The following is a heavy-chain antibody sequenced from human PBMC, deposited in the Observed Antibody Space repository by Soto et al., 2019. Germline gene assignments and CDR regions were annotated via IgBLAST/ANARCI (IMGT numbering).Heavy chain of an antibody. D-gene: IGHD6-19*01. CDR2: IYYSGSV. CDR1: SDSIIRSHW. CDR3: ARVESYSSGWYGSYYFDY. V-gene: IGHV4-4*02. Sequence: SETLSLTCAVSSDSIIRSHWLTLVRQSPGKGLEWLGDIYYSGSVYYNPSLRSRISISMDKSNNQFSLNLSSVTAADTAVYYCARVESYSSGWYGSYYFDYWGQGTLVTVSS. J-gene: IGHJ4*02.